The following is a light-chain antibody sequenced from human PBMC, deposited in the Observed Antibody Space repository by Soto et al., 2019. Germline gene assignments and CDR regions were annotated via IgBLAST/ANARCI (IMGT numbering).Light chain of an antibody. Sequence: QSVLTQPASVSGSPGQSITISCTGTISDVGGYNTVPWYQQHPGKVPKLMIHDVSDRPSWVSDRFSGSKSGNTASLTISGLQAEDEADYYCSSYTTSISYVFGRGTKVTVL. V-gene: IGLV2-14*01. CDR3: SSYTTSISYV. J-gene: IGLJ1*01. CDR1: ISDVGGYNT. CDR2: DVS.